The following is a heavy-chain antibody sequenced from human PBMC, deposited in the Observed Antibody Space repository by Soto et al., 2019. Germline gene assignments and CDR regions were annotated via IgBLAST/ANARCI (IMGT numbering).Heavy chain of an antibody. J-gene: IGHJ4*02. Sequence: PGGSLRLSCAASGFTFSSYGMHWVRQAPGKGLEWVAVISYDGSNKYYADSVKGRFTISRDNSKNTLYLQMNSLRAEDTAVYYCAKDAPGSSSTDNYWGQGTLVTVS. CDR1: GFTFSSYG. V-gene: IGHV3-30*18. CDR2: ISYDGSNK. D-gene: IGHD6-6*01. CDR3: AKDAPGSSSTDNY.